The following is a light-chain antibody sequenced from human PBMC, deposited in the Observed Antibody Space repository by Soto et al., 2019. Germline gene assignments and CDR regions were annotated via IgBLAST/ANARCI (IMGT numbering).Light chain of an antibody. CDR3: SSYTSISPLFWV. Sequence: QSALTQPASVSGSPGQSITISCTGTSSDVGGYNYVSWYQQHPGKAPKLMIYDVSNRPSGVSNRFSGSKSGNTASLTISGLQAEDEADYYCSSYTSISPLFWVFGGGTKLTVL. CDR2: DVS. V-gene: IGLV2-14*01. J-gene: IGLJ3*02. CDR1: SSDVGGYNY.